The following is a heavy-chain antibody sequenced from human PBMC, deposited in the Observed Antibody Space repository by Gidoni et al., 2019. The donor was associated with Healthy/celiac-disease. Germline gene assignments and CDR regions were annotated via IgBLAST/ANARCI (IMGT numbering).Heavy chain of an antibody. D-gene: IGHD2-2*01. J-gene: IGHJ5*02. CDR3: ARHHPGIVVVPAAIYWFDP. CDR1: GGSISSSSYY. Sequence: QLQLRESGPGLVTPSETLSLTCTVSGGSISSSSYYWGWIRQPPGKGLEWIGSIYYSGSTYYNPSLKSRVTISVDTSKNQFSLKLSSVTAADTAVYYCARHHPGIVVVPAAIYWFDPWGQGTLVTVSS. V-gene: IGHV4-39*01. CDR2: IYYSGST.